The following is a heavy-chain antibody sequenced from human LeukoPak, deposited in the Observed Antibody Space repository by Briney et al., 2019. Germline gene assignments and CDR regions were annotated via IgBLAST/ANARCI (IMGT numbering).Heavy chain of an antibody. CDR1: GGTFSSYA. V-gene: IGHV1-69*13. D-gene: IGHD2-2*02. J-gene: IGHJ6*03. CDR3: ARNKDIVVVPAAIHLYYYYMDV. CDR2: IIPIFGTA. Sequence: SVKVSCKASGGTFSSYAISWVRQAPGQGLEWMGGIIPIFGTANYAQKFQGRVTITADESTSTAYMELSSLRSEDTAVYYCARNKDIVVVPAAIHLYYYYMDVWGKGTTVTVSS.